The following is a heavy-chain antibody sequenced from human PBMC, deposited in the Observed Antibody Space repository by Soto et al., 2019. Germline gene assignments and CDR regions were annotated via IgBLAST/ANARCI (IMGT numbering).Heavy chain of an antibody. CDR3: ASGSLLWFGELLFDY. Sequence: SETLSLTCTVSGGSICSSSHYWGWIRQPPGKGLEWIGSIYYSGSTYYNPSLKSRVTISVDTSKNQFSLKLSSVTAADTAVYYCASGSLLWFGELLFDYWGQGTLVTVSS. V-gene: IGHV4-39*01. CDR2: IYYSGST. J-gene: IGHJ4*02. CDR1: GGSICSSSHY. D-gene: IGHD3-10*01.